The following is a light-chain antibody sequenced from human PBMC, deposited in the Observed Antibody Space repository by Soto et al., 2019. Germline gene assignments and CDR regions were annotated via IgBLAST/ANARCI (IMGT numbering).Light chain of an antibody. Sequence: EIVLTQSPGTLSLSPGERATLSCRASQSFSSSYLAWYQQKPGQAPRLLIYGASSRATGIPDSFSGSGSGTDFTLTISSLEPEDFAVYYCQHYGSALFTFGPGNKVDVK. CDR2: GAS. CDR1: QSFSSSY. CDR3: QHYGSALFT. V-gene: IGKV3-20*01. J-gene: IGKJ3*01.